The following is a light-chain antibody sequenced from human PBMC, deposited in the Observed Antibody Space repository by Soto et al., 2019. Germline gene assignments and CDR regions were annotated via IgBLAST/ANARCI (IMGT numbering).Light chain of an antibody. Sequence: SALTQPRSVSGSPGQSVTISCTGTSSDVGDYNYVSWYQQHPGKAPKLLIYAVNMRPSGVPDRFSGCKSGNTASLTISGLQAEDEADYSCCSYAGSYTWVFGGGTKLTVL. CDR2: AVN. CDR1: SSDVGDYNY. V-gene: IGLV2-11*01. J-gene: IGLJ3*02. CDR3: CSYAGSYTWV.